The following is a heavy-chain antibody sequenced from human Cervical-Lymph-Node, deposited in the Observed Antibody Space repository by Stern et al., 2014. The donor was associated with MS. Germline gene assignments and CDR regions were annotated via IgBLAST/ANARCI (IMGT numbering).Heavy chain of an antibody. D-gene: IGHD3-10*01. CDR2: IYYSGST. Sequence: QLQLQESGPGLVKPSETLSLTCTVSGGPISSYYWSWIRQPPGKGLEWIGYIYYSGSTNYNPSLKSRVTISVDTSKNQFSLKLSSVTAADTAVYYCARTTEPVLLWFGESWFDPWGQGTLVTVSS. CDR3: ARTTEPVLLWFGESWFDP. CDR1: GGPISSYY. J-gene: IGHJ5*02. V-gene: IGHV4-59*01.